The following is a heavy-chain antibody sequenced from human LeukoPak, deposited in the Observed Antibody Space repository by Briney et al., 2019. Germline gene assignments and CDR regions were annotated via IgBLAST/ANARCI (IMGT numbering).Heavy chain of an antibody. V-gene: IGHV3-30*03. D-gene: IGHD3-10*01. CDR3: ASEGSGNFDY. J-gene: IGHJ4*02. Sequence: GRSLRLSCAASGFTFSSYGMHWVRQAPGKGLQWVAVISYDGSNKYYADSVKGRFTISRDNSKNTLYLQMNSLRAEDTAVYYCASEGSGNFDYWGQGTLVTVSS. CDR2: ISYDGSNK. CDR1: GFTFSSYG.